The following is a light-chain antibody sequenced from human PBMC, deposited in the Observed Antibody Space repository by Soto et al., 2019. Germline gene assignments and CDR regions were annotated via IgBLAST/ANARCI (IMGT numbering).Light chain of an antibody. CDR3: QQFGTSPLWT. CDR1: QSVNSNY. J-gene: IGKJ1*01. V-gene: IGKV3-20*01. CDR2: ETS. Sequence: EIVLTQSPGTLSLSPGERATLSCRASQSVNSNYLAWYQQKPGQAPRLLMYETSTRATGIPDRFSGSGSGTDFTLTISRLEPEDFAVYFCQQFGTSPLWTFDQGTKVDIK.